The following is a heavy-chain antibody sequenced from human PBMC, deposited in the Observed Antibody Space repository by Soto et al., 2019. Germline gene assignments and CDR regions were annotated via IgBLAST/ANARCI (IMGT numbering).Heavy chain of an antibody. Sequence: ASVKVSCKASGYTFTRYGISWVRQAPGQGLEWMGWISGYNGDTNYAQKFQGWVTMTRDTSISTAYMELSRLRSDDTAVYYCARDLTVYCSSTSCPGDAFDIWGQGTMVTVSS. D-gene: IGHD2-2*01. CDR3: ARDLTVYCSSTSCPGDAFDI. CDR2: ISGYNGDT. J-gene: IGHJ3*02. CDR1: GYTFTRYG. V-gene: IGHV1-18*01.